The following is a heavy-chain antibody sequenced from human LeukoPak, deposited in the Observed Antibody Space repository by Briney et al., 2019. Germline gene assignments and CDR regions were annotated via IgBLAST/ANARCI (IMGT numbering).Heavy chain of an antibody. CDR3: AKIRIKSNTYFDY. V-gene: IGHV3-23*01. J-gene: IGHJ4*02. Sequence: GGSLRLSCAASGFTFSSYAMSWVRQAPGKGLEWVSTISESGSNTYYADSVKGRLTISRDNSKNTLYLQMNSLRAEDTAVYYCAKIRIKSNTYFDYWGQGILVTVSS. CDR2: ISESGSNT. CDR1: GFTFSSYA.